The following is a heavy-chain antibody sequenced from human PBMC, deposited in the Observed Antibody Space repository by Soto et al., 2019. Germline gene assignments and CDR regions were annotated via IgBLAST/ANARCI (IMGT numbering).Heavy chain of an antibody. J-gene: IGHJ5*02. V-gene: IGHV3-33*01. D-gene: IGHD1-7*01. CDR1: GFTFSSYG. CDR3: GREGGETWDYEAS. CDR2: IWYDGSNK. Sequence: PGGSLRLSCAASGFTFSSYGMHWVRQAPGKGLEWVAVIWYDGSNKYYGDSLKGRFTISRDNSKNTLYLQMNSLRAEDTAVYHCGREGGETWDYEASWGRVTPVPVSS.